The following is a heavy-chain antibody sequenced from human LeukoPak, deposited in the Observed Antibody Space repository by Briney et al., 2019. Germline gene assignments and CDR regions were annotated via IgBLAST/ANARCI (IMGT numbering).Heavy chain of an antibody. J-gene: IGHJ6*03. V-gene: IGHV4-59*01. CDR3: AGGRSGYYYYMDV. CDR2: IYYSGST. Sequence: SETLSLTCTVSGGSISSYYWSWIRQPPGKGLEWIGYIYYSGSTNYNPSLKSRVTISVDTSKNQFSLKLSSVTAADTAVYYCAGGRSGYYYYMDVWGKGTTVTISS. CDR1: GGSISSYY. D-gene: IGHD2-15*01.